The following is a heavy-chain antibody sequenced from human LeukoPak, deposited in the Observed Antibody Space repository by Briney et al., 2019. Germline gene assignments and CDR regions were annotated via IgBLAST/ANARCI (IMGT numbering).Heavy chain of an antibody. V-gene: IGHV1-46*01. D-gene: IGHD1-26*01. J-gene: IGHJ4*02. CDR2: INPSAAST. CDR1: GYTFTRYY. CDR3: AREIYYGF. Sequence: ASVKVSCKASGYTFTRYYMHWVGQAPGKGLECMRIINPSAASTSYAQNFQARVTTTTDTSTSPVYMELSPLRSEDTAVYYCAREIYYGFWGQGTLVTVSS.